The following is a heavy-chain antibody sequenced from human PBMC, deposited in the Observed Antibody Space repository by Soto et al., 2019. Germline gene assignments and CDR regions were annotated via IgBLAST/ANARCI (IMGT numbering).Heavy chain of an antibody. CDR1: GFSLSTSGVG. J-gene: IGHJ4*02. CDR2: IYWDDDK. Sequence: QITLKESGPTLVKPTQTLTLTCTFSGFSLSTSGVGVGWIRQPPGKALEWLALIYWDDDKRYSPSLKSRRTITKDTSKNRGVHTMTNMDPVDKATSYCADRLIAVGGGYFDYWGQGTLVTVSS. CDR3: ADRLIAVGGGYFDY. V-gene: IGHV2-5*02. D-gene: IGHD6-19*01.